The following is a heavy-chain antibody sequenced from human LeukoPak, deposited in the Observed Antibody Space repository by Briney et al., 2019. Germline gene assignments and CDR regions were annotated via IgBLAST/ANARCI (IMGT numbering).Heavy chain of an antibody. J-gene: IGHJ4*02. Sequence: SETLSLTCTVSGGSISSSSYYWGWIRQPPGKGLEWIGSIYYSGSTYYNPSLKSRVTISVDTSKNQFSLKLSSVTAADTAVYYCARRVGGATHFDYWGQGTLVTVSS. D-gene: IGHD1-26*01. CDR2: IYYSGST. V-gene: IGHV4-39*01. CDR1: GGSISSSSYY. CDR3: ARRVGGATHFDY.